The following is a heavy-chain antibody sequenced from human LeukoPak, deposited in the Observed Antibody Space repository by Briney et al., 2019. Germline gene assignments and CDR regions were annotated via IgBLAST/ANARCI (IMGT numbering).Heavy chain of an antibody. Sequence: ASVKVSCKASGYTFTNYYMHWVRQAPGQGLEWMGWINPNSGGTNYAQKFQGWVTMTRDTSISTAYMELSRLRSDDTAVYYCARDSSPTRGYYYYGMDVWGQGTTVTVSS. CDR1: GYTFTNYY. CDR2: INPNSGGT. J-gene: IGHJ6*02. V-gene: IGHV1-2*04. D-gene: IGHD2-2*01. CDR3: ARDSSPTRGYYYYGMDV.